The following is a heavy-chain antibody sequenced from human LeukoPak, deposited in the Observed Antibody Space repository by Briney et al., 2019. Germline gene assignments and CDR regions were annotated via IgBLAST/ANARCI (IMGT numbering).Heavy chain of an antibody. J-gene: IGHJ4*02. CDR1: GYSFISYR. Sequence: GESLKISCQGSGYSFISYRIGWVRQMPGKGLEWMGIIYPGDSDIRYSPSFQGQVTFSADKSISTAYLQWSSLKASDTAMYYCARQITSGKWLLDYWGQGTLVTVSS. CDR3: ARQITSGKWLLDY. CDR2: IYPGDSDI. V-gene: IGHV5-51*01. D-gene: IGHD6-19*01.